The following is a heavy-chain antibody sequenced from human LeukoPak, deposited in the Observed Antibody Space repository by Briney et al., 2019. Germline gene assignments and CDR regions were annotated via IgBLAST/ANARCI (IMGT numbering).Heavy chain of an antibody. V-gene: IGHV3-74*01. Sequence: QPGGPLSPSCEAPGFTFSSYPMTGFRRPQGRGLVWVSRIKTDGSNTSYADSVKGRFTISRDNAKNTLYLQMNSLRAEDTAVYYCARGPNWGPDYWGQGTLVTVSS. CDR1: GFTFSSYP. D-gene: IGHD7-27*01. CDR3: ARGPNWGPDY. CDR2: IKTDGSNT. J-gene: IGHJ4*02.